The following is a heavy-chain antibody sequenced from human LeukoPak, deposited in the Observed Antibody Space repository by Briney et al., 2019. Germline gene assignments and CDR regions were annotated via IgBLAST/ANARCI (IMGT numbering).Heavy chain of an antibody. Sequence: PGGSLRLSCAASGFTFSSYAMSWVRQAPGKGLEWVSAISGSGGSTYYADSVKGRFTISRDNSKNTLYLQMNSLRAEDTAVYYCAKDRQITMVRGVISDYWGQGTLVTVSS. J-gene: IGHJ4*02. CDR3: AKDRQITMVRGVISDY. CDR2: ISGSGGST. CDR1: GFTFSSYA. V-gene: IGHV3-23*01. D-gene: IGHD3-10*01.